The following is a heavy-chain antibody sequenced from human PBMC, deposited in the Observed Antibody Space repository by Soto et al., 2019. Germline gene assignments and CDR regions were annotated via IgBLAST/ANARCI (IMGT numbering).Heavy chain of an antibody. CDR3: ARENRIKVNPDNVAYGMDV. V-gene: IGHV4-31*03. CDR2: VYHSGGT. D-gene: IGHD1-1*01. CDR1: GDSVSGGGYY. Sequence: SETLSLTCTVSGDSVSGGGYYWGWVRQRPGKGLEWIGCVYHSGGTHYNPSLNGRLTISVDKSKNQFYLRLTSVTAADTAVYYCARENRIKVNPDNVAYGMDVWGQGTTVTVSS. J-gene: IGHJ6*02.